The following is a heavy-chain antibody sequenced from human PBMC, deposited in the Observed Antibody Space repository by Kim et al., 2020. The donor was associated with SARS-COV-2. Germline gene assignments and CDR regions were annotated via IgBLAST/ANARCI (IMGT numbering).Heavy chain of an antibody. Sequence: GGSLRLSCAASGFTFSSYAMHWVRQAPGKGLEWVAVISYDGSNKYYADSVKGRFTISRDNSKNTLYLQMNSLRAEDTAVYYCARGENSSGWYMDYWGQGTLVTVSS. CDR1: GFTFSSYA. V-gene: IGHV3-30*04. D-gene: IGHD6-19*01. J-gene: IGHJ4*02. CDR3: ARGENSSGWYMDY. CDR2: ISYDGSNK.